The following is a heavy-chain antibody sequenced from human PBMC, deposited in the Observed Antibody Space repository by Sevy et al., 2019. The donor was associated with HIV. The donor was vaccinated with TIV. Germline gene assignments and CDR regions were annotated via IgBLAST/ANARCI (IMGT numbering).Heavy chain of an antibody. V-gene: IGHV3-48*01. Sequence: GGSLRLSCAASGFIFSSYSMNWVRQAPGKGLEWISYISTGSTTIYYADSVKGRFTISRDDSKSTLYLQMNSLRVEDTAVYFCAKRVAGALAALDIWGQGTMVTVSS. CDR1: GFIFSSYS. CDR2: ISTGSTTI. D-gene: IGHD3-10*01. CDR3: AKRVAGALAALDI. J-gene: IGHJ3*02.